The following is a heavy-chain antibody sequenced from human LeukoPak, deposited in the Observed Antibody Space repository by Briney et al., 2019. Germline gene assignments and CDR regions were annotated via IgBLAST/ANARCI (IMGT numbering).Heavy chain of an antibody. CDR2: LNWNGDST. Sequence: GGSLRLSCAASGFTFDDYGMGWVRRAPGKGLEWVSGLNWNGDSTGYADSVKGRFTISRDNAKNSLYLQMNSLRDEDTALYYCARNGLSSGYHFFDYWGQGPLVTVSS. CDR3: ARNGLSSGYHFFDY. D-gene: IGHD3-22*01. CDR1: GFTFDDYG. J-gene: IGHJ4*02. V-gene: IGHV3-20*04.